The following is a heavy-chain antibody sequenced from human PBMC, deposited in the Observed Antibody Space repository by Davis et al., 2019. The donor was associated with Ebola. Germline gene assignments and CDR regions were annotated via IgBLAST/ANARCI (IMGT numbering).Heavy chain of an antibody. CDR1: GFTFSSYW. Sequence: GESLKISCAASGFTFSSYWMSWVRQAPGKGLEWVANIKQDGSEKYYVDSVKGRFTISRDNAKNSLYLQMNSLRAEDTAVYYCARAERYYDILTGLNYYYYGMDVWGQGTTVTVSS. D-gene: IGHD3-9*01. CDR3: ARAERYYDILTGLNYYYYGMDV. V-gene: IGHV3-7*03. J-gene: IGHJ6*02. CDR2: IKQDGSEK.